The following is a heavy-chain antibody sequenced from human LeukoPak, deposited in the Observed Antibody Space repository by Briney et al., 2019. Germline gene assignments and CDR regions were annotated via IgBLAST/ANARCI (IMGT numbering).Heavy chain of an antibody. V-gene: IGHV1-2*02. D-gene: IGHD1-14*01. J-gene: IGHJ4*02. CDR3: ARDKGVYRTPFDY. CDR2: INPNSGGT. CDR1: GYTFTGYY. Sequence: ASVKVSCKASGYTFTGYYMHWVRQAPGQGREWMGWINPNSGGTNYAQKFQGRVTMTRDTSISTAYMELSRLRSDDTAVYYCARDKGVYRTPFDYWGQGTLVTVSS.